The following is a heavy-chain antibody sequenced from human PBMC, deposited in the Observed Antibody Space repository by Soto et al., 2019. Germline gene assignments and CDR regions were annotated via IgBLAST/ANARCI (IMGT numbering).Heavy chain of an antibody. CDR1: GFSLSTSGVG. J-gene: IGHJ4*02. D-gene: IGHD6-19*01. CDR3: AHSLNLSGWFVWFYFDY. CDR2: IYWDDDK. V-gene: IGHV2-5*02. Sequence: QITLKESGPTLVKPTQTLTLTCTFSGFSLSTSGVGVGWIRQPPGKALEWLALIYWDDDKRYSPSLKSRLTITKXXSXNXXVLTMTNMDPVDTATYYCAHSLNLSGWFVWFYFDYWGQGTLVTVSS.